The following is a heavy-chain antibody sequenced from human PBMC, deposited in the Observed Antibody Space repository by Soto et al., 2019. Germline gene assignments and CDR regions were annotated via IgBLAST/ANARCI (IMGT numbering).Heavy chain of an antibody. Sequence: GASVKVSCKASGLAFPIDDIIWVRQTIGQGLEFMGWMNPSGRNTGYAQKFQGRATFTWNTPTSTAYMDLSGLRSEDTAVYYCARYRTTVPVAFDVWGQGTMVTVS. CDR2: MNPSGRNT. CDR1: GLAFPIDD. D-gene: IGHD4-4*01. J-gene: IGHJ3*01. V-gene: IGHV1-8*01. CDR3: ARYRTTVPVAFDV.